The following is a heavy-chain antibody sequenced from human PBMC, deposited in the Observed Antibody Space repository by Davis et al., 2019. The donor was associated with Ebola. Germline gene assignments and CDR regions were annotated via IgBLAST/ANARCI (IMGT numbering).Heavy chain of an antibody. J-gene: IGHJ6*02. CDR2: ISSSSSYI. CDR3: AKAPWDIVVLGPWDV. V-gene: IGHV3-21*01. CDR1: GFTFSSYS. Sequence: GESLKISCAASGFTFSSYSMNWVRQAPGKGLEWVSSISSSSSYIYYADSVKGRFTISRDNAKNSLYLQMNSLRAEDTAVYYCAKAPWDIVVLGPWDVWGQGTTVTVSS. D-gene: IGHD2-2*01.